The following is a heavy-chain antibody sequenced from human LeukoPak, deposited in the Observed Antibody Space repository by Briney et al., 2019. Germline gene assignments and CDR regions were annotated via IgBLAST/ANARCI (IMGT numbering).Heavy chain of an antibody. CDR1: GFIFGDYG. V-gene: IGHV3-23*01. J-gene: IGHJ3*02. CDR3: ARESRYFDWLFETPGAFDI. D-gene: IGHD3-9*01. Sequence: PGGSLRLSCAASGFIFGDYGMNWVRQAPGKGLEWVSGIGGRGGRTYYADSVQGRFTISRDNAKNTLYLQMNSLRAEDTAVYYCARESRYFDWLFETPGAFDIWGQGTMVTVSS. CDR2: IGGRGGRT.